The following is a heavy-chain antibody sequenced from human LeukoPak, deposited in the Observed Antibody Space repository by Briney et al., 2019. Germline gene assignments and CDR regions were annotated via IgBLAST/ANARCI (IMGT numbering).Heavy chain of an antibody. V-gene: IGHV4-59*01. CDR1: GGSISSYY. J-gene: IGHJ4*02. CDR2: IDYSGST. CDR3: ARGGVLRFPGGSEGYFDY. D-gene: IGHD3-3*01. Sequence: PSETLSLTCTVPGGSISSYYWSWIRQPPGKGLEWIGYIDYSGSTNYNPSLKSRVTISVDTSKNQFSLKLSSVTAADTAVYYCARGGVLRFPGGSEGYFDYWGQGTLVTVSS.